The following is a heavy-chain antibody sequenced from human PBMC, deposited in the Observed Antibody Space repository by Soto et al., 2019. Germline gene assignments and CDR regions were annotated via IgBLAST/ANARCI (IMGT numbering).Heavy chain of an antibody. J-gene: IGHJ5*02. Sequence: SVEVSCKXSGGTFSSYAISWVRQAPGQGREWMGGIIPIFGTANYEQKFQGRVTITADESTSTAYMELSSLRSEDTAVYYCPLSPPQRITMTSRGFDPWGQGTLVTVSS. CDR2: IIPIFGTA. V-gene: IGHV1-69*13. CDR1: GGTFSSYA. D-gene: IGHD3-22*01. CDR3: PLSPPQRITMTSRGFDP.